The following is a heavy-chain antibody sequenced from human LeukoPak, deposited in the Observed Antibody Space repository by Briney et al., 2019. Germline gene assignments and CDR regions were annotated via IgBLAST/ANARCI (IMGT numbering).Heavy chain of an antibody. CDR2: ISGDGGTT. CDR1: GFIFSSYA. CDR3: VKERYTLIGAGDY. Sequence: GGSLRLSCSASGFIFSSYAMNWVRQAPGKGLEYVSAISGDGGTTYYADSVTGRFTISRDNSKNTLYLQMSSLRPEDTAVYYCVKERYTLIGAGDYWGQGTLVTVSS. J-gene: IGHJ4*02. V-gene: IGHV3-64D*06. D-gene: IGHD3-22*01.